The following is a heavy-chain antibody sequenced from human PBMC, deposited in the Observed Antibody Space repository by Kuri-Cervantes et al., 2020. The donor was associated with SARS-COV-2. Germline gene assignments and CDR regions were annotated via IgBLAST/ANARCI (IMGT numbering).Heavy chain of an antibody. CDR3: ARVPAIVVVPAAIVDWYFDL. D-gene: IGHD2-2*01. Sequence: ASVKVSCKASGYTFTGYYMHWVRQAPGQGLEWMGWINPNSGGTNYAQEFQGRVTMTRDTSISTAYMELSRLRSDDTAVYYCARVPAIVVVPAAIVDWYFDLWGRGTLVTVSS. J-gene: IGHJ2*01. CDR1: GYTFTGYY. V-gene: IGHV1-2*02. CDR2: INPNSGGT.